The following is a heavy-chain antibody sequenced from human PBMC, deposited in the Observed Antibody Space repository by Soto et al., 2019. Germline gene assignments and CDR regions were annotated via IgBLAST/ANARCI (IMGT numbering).Heavy chain of an antibody. J-gene: IGHJ4*02. CDR1: GFTFSSYE. CDR3: ARVHYHDSSGYLDY. Sequence: TGGSLRLSCAASGFTFSSYEMNWVRQAPGKGLEWVSYISSSGSTIYYADSVKGRFTISRDNARNSLYLQMNSLRAEDTAVYYCARVHYHDSSGYLDYWGQGT. D-gene: IGHD3-22*01. CDR2: ISSSGSTI. V-gene: IGHV3-48*03.